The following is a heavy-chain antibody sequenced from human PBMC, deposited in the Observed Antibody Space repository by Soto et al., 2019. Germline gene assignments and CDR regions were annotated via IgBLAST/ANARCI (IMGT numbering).Heavy chain of an antibody. CDR3: TTGGSDPYYYYYGMDV. V-gene: IGHV3-30*03. CDR2: ISYDGSNK. Sequence: PGGSLRLSCAASGFTFSSYGMHWVRQAPGKGLEWVAVISYDGSNKYYADSVKGRFTISRDNSKNTLYLQMSSLKTEDTAVYYCTTGGSDPYYYYYGMDVWGQGTTVTVSS. D-gene: IGHD1-26*01. J-gene: IGHJ6*02. CDR1: GFTFSSYG.